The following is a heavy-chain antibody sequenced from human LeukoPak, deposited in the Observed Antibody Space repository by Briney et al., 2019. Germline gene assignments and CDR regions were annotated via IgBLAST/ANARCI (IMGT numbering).Heavy chain of an antibody. D-gene: IGHD3-10*01. CDR1: GFTFSTYG. V-gene: IGHV3-23*01. Sequence: GGSLRLSCAGSGFTFSTYGMTWVRQAPGKGLEWVSAISGSGGSIYYADSVKGRFTISRDNFKNTLFLQMNSLRAEDTAVYYCAKDRGWFGGSLANFDDWGQGTLVTVSS. CDR2: ISGSGGSI. CDR3: AKDRGWFGGSLANFDD. J-gene: IGHJ4*02.